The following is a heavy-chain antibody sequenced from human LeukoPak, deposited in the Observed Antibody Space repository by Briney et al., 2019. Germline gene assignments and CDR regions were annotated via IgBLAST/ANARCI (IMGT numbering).Heavy chain of an antibody. CDR1: GYTFTGYY. CDR2: MNPNSGNT. J-gene: IGHJ3*02. D-gene: IGHD3-16*01. V-gene: IGHV1-8*02. Sequence: RASVKVSCKASGYTFTGYYMHWVRQAPGQGLEWMGWMNPNSGNTGYAQKFQGRVTMTRNTSISTAYMELSSLRSEDTAVYYCARGKWGIDDAFDIWGQGTMVTVSS. CDR3: ARGKWGIDDAFDI.